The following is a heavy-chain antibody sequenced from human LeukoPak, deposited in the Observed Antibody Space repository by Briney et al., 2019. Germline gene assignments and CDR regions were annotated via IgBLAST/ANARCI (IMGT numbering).Heavy chain of an antibody. J-gene: IGHJ3*02. D-gene: IGHD3-3*01. Sequence: PGGSLRLSCAASGFTFSSYGMHWVRQAPGKGLEWVSSISSSSSYIYYADPVKGRFTISRDNAKNSLYLQMNSLRAEDTAVYYCARGLRFLEWLITDAFDIWGQGTMVTVSS. V-gene: IGHV3-21*01. CDR3: ARGLRFLEWLITDAFDI. CDR2: ISSSSSYI. CDR1: GFTFSSYG.